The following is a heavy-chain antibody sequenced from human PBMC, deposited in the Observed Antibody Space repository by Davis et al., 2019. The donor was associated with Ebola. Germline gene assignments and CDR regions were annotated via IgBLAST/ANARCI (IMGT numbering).Heavy chain of an antibody. CDR2: IYYSGST. CDR3: ARGKSIAARFWFDP. CDR1: GGSISSYY. V-gene: IGHV4-59*01. D-gene: IGHD6-6*01. Sequence: SETLSLTCTVSGGSISSYYWSWIRQPPGKGLEWIGYIYYSGSTNYNPSLKSRVTISVDTSKNQFSLKLSSVTAADTAVYYCARGKSIAARFWFDPWGQGTLVTVSS. J-gene: IGHJ5*02.